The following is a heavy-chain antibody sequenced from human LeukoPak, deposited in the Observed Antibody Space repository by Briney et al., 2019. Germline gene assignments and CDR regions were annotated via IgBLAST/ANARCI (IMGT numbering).Heavy chain of an antibody. Sequence: GGSLRLSCAASGFTVSSTYMSWVRQAPGKGLEWVSVIYGGGNIYYIDSVKGRFTISRDTFKNTLYLQMNSLRAEDTAVYFCASRHCSGGGCYFAGADPFDYWGQGTLVTVSS. CDR2: IYGGGNI. D-gene: IGHD2-15*01. CDR1: GFTVSSTY. J-gene: IGHJ4*02. CDR3: ASRHCSGGGCYFAGADPFDY. V-gene: IGHV3-53*01.